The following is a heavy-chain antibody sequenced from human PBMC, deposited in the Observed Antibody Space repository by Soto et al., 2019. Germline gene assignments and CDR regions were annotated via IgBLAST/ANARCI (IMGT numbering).Heavy chain of an antibody. D-gene: IGHD3-22*01. CDR2: IKSKTDGGTT. V-gene: IGHV3-15*07. Sequence: PGGFLRLSCAASGFTFINAWMNWVRQAPGKGLEWVSRIKSKTDGGTTDYAAPVKGRFTISRDDSKNTLYLQMNSLRAEDMAAYYCATVESSGYPGMDVWGQGTTVTVSS. CDR3: ATVESSGYPGMDV. CDR1: GFTFINAW. J-gene: IGHJ6*02.